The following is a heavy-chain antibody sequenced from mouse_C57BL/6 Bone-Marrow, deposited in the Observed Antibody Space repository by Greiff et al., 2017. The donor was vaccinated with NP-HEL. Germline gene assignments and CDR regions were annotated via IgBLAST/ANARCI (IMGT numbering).Heavy chain of an antibody. CDR3: ARPHYGSSHWYFDV. Sequence: QVQLQQSGAELAKPGASVKLSCKASGYTFTSYWMHWVKQRPGQGLEWIGYINPSSGYTKYNQKFKDKAPLPADKSPSTAYMQLSSLTDEDSAVYYCARPHYGSSHWYFDVWGTGTTVTVSS. J-gene: IGHJ1*03. V-gene: IGHV1-7*01. D-gene: IGHD1-1*01. CDR2: INPSSGYT. CDR1: GYTFTSYW.